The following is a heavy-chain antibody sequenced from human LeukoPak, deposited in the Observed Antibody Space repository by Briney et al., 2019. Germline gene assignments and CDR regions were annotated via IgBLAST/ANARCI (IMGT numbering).Heavy chain of an antibody. CDR2: ISYDGSNK. Sequence: GGSLRLSCAASGFTFSSYGMHWVRQAPGKGLEWVAVISYDGSNKYYADSVKGRFTISRDNSKNTLYLQMNSLRAEDTAVYYCAKVYSGYDLASFDYWGQGTLVTVSS. V-gene: IGHV3-30*18. J-gene: IGHJ4*02. CDR1: GFTFSSYG. D-gene: IGHD5-12*01. CDR3: AKVYSGYDLASFDY.